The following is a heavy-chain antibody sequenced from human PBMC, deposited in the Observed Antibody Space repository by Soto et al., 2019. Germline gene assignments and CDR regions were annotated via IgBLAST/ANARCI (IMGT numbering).Heavy chain of an antibody. D-gene: IGHD6-13*01. CDR1: GFTFSSYW. Sequence: GGSLRLSCAASGFTFSSYWMHGVRQAPGKGLVWVSRINSDGSSTSYADSVKGRFTISRDNAKNTLYLQMNSLRAEDTAVYYCARSIAAAGIRYYYYGMDVWGQGTTVTVSS. CDR3: ARSIAAAGIRYYYYGMDV. V-gene: IGHV3-74*01. J-gene: IGHJ6*02. CDR2: INSDGSST.